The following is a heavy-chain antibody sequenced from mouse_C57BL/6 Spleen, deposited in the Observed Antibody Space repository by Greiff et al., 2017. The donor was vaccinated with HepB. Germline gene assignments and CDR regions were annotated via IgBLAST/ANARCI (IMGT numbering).Heavy chain of an antibody. CDR2: IHPNSGST. CDR3: ATRITTVVDY. Sequence: QVQLQQPGAELVKPGASVKLSCKASGYTFTSYWMHWVKQRPGQGLEWIGMIHPNSGSTNYNEKLKSKATLTVDKSSSTAYMQLSSLTSEDSAVYYCATRITTVVDYWGQGTTLTVSS. V-gene: IGHV1-64*01. J-gene: IGHJ2*01. CDR1: GYTFTSYW. D-gene: IGHD1-1*01.